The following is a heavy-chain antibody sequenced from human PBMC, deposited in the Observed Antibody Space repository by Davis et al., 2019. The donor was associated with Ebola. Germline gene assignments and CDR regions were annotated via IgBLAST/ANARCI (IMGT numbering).Heavy chain of an antibody. CDR3: ARGWLRSGFDS. Sequence: PSETLSLTCAVSGDSVSGSSGAWNWIRQSPSRGLEWLGRTYYSSKWYTDSTLSVKSRITISADTAKNQLSLHLDSVTPEDTAVYYCARGWLRSGFDSWGQGTLVTVSS. V-gene: IGHV6-1*01. CDR2: TYYSSKWYT. J-gene: IGHJ4*02. D-gene: IGHD5-12*01. CDR1: GDSVSGSSGA.